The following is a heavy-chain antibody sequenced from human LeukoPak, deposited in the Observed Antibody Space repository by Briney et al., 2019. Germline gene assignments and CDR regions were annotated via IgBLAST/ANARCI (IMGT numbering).Heavy chain of an antibody. J-gene: IGHJ4*02. CDR1: GFTFSSYG. CDR2: IWYDGSNK. Sequence: PGGSLRLSCAASGFTFSSYGMHWVRQAPGKGLEWVAVIWYDGSNKYYADSVKGRFTISRDNSKNTLYLQMNSLRAEDTAVYYCARDIAAAGTVSDYWGQGTLVTVSS. CDR3: ARDIAAAGTVSDY. D-gene: IGHD6-13*01. V-gene: IGHV3-33*01.